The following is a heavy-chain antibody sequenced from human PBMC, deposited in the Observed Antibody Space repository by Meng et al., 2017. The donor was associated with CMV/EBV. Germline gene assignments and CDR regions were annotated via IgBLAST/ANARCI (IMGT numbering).Heavy chain of an antibody. V-gene: IGHV3-15*01. Sequence: GESLMISCAASGFTFSKAWMSWVRQAPGKGLEWVGRIKSKTDGGTTDYASPVKGRFTISRDDSKNTLYLQMNSLKTEDTAVYYCTTYFSYYFDYWGQGTLVTVSS. D-gene: IGHD2/OR15-2a*01. CDR2: IKSKTDGGTT. J-gene: IGHJ4*02. CDR1: GFTFSKAW. CDR3: TTYFSYYFDY.